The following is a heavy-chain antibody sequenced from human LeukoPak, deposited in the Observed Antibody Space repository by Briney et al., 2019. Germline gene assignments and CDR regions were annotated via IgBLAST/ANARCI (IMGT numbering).Heavy chain of an antibody. CDR2: INPKSGGT. V-gene: IGHV1-2*02. Sequence: ASVKVSCKASGYSFTGHYMHWVRQAPGQGLEWMGWINPKSGGTNYAQKFRGRVTMTRHTSISTAYMELSSLRYEDTAVYHCTRESGFYGSGSRYWGQGTLVTVSS. J-gene: IGHJ4*02. D-gene: IGHD3-10*01. CDR3: TRESGFYGSGSRY. CDR1: GYSFTGHY.